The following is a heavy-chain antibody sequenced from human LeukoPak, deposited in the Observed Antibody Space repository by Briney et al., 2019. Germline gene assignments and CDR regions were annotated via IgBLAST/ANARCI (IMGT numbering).Heavy chain of an antibody. D-gene: IGHD6-13*01. J-gene: IGHJ4*02. CDR3: AKDGYSSSWFAPGYFDY. CDR2: IKQDGSER. CDR1: GFTFSSNW. V-gene: IGHV3-7*01. Sequence: PGGSLRLSCVVSGFTFSSNWMSWVRQAPGKGLEWVAHIKQDGSERYYVDSVKGRFTISRDNSKNTLYLQMNSLRAEDTAVYYCAKDGYSSSWFAPGYFDYWGQGTLVTVSS.